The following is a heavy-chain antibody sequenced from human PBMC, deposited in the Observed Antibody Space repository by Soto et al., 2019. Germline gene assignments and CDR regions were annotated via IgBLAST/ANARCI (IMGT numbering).Heavy chain of an antibody. CDR3: ARGYDYDSGGYLFDY. CDR1: GGSVSSNIYY. CDR2: IYYSGST. D-gene: IGHD3-22*01. Sequence: SETLSLTCIVSGGSVSSNIYYWTWIRQHPGRGPEWIGHIYYSGSTYYNPSPKSRVTISLDMSKNQFSLKLTSVSAADTAVYYCARGYDYDSGGYLFDYWGQGTLVTVSS. V-gene: IGHV4-31*03. J-gene: IGHJ4*02.